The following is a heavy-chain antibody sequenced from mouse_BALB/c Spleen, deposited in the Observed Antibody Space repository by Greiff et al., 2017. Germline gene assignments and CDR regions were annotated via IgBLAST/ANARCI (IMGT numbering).Heavy chain of an antibody. Sequence: QVQLQQSGADLVKPGASVKLSCKASGYTFTSYYMYWVKQRPGQGLEWIGEINPSNGGTNFNEKFKSKATLTVDKSSSTAYMQLSSMTSEDSAVYYCTTPYYYGSSPFAYWGQGTLVTVSA. CDR3: TTPYYYGSSPFAY. J-gene: IGHJ3*01. V-gene: IGHV1S16*01. CDR1: GYTFTSYY. CDR2: INPSNGGT. D-gene: IGHD1-1*01.